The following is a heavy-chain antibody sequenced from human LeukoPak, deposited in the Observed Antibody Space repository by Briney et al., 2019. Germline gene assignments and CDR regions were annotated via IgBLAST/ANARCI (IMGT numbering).Heavy chain of an antibody. CDR2: ISSSSSYI. CDR3: ARGVVVIATSGNDY. Sequence: GGSLRLSCAASGFTFRSYSMNWVRQAPGKGLEWVSSISSSSSYIYYADSVKGRFTISRDNAKNSLYLQMNSLRAEDTAVYYCARGVVVIATSGNDYWGQGTLVTVSS. J-gene: IGHJ4*02. V-gene: IGHV3-21*01. D-gene: IGHD3-16*02. CDR1: GFTFRSYS.